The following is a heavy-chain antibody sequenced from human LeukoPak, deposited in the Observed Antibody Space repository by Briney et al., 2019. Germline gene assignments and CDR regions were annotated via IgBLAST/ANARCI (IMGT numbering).Heavy chain of an antibody. V-gene: IGHV3-53*01. Sequence: PGGSLRLSCAASGFTVSSNFMSWVRQAPGKGLEWGSVIYSGGTTYYADSVKGRFTISRDISKNTLHLQMNSLRAEDTAVYYCARDGYGYNYMDVWGRGTTVTVSS. CDR3: ARDGYGYNYMDV. CDR2: IYSGGTT. D-gene: IGHD5-12*01. J-gene: IGHJ6*03. CDR1: GFTVSSNF.